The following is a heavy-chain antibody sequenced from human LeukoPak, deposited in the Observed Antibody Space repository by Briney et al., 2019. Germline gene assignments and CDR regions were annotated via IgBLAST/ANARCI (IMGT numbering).Heavy chain of an antibody. D-gene: IGHD5-18*01. CDR3: VKEGAAMVTGYYFDY. Sequence: GGSLRLSCSASGFTFSNYAMHWVRQAPGKGLQYVSAINTNGDNTYYTDSVRGRFTISRDNSKNTLYLQMSSLRTEDTAVYYCVKEGAAMVTGYYFDYWGQGTLVTVSS. V-gene: IGHV3-64D*06. J-gene: IGHJ4*02. CDR1: GFTFSNYA. CDR2: INTNGDNT.